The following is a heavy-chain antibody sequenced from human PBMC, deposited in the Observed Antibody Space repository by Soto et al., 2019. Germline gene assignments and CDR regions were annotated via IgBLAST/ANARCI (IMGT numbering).Heavy chain of an antibody. Sequence: SVKVSCKSSGCTFSSYASRLVRQAPGQGLEWMGGIIPIFGTANYAQKFQGRVTITADESTSTAYMELSSLRSEDTAVYYCARAPVNAIPEANFFDHWGQGTLVTVSS. CDR1: GCTFSSYA. J-gene: IGHJ4*02. V-gene: IGHV1-69*13. D-gene: IGHD2-21*01. CDR3: ARAPVNAIPEANFFDH. CDR2: IIPIFGTA.